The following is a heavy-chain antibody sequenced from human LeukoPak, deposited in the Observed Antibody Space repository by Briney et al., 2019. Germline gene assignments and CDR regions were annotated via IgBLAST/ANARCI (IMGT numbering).Heavy chain of an antibody. CDR2: IVVGSGNT. CDR1: GFTFTSSA. V-gene: IGHV1-58*01. D-gene: IGHD3-3*01. J-gene: IGHJ6*03. Sequence: ASVKVSCKASGFTFTSSAVQWVRQARGQRLEWIGWIVVGSGNTNYAQKFQERVTITRDMSTSTAYMELSSLRSEDTAVYYCAADPDDFWSGCRRPGYYYYYMDVWGKGTTVTVSS. CDR3: AADPDDFWSGCRRPGYYYYYMDV.